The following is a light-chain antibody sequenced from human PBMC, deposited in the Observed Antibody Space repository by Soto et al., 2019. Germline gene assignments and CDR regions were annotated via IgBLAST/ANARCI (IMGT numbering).Light chain of an antibody. J-gene: IGKJ1*01. CDR3: QQYNKWPLT. V-gene: IGKV3-15*01. CDR2: GAS. Sequence: EILFTQSPLTLSVSRGERATLSCRASQSLGNNLAWHQQKPGQSPRILIYGASTRDTGIPVRFSGSASGTEFTLTISSLQSEDFKVYYRQQYNKWPLTFGQGTKVDIK. CDR1: QSLGNN.